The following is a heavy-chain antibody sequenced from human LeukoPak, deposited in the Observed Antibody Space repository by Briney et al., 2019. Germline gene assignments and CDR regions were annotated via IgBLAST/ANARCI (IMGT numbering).Heavy chain of an antibody. D-gene: IGHD2-15*01. Sequence: GGSLRLSCAASGFTFSSYSMNWVRQAPGRGLEWVSSITSTSYIYYADSVKGRFTISRDNAKNSLYLQMNSLRAEDTAVYYCARELGGSLNWFDPWGQGTLVTVSS. CDR3: ARELGGSLNWFDP. V-gene: IGHV3-21*01. J-gene: IGHJ5*02. CDR2: ITSTSYI. CDR1: GFTFSSYS.